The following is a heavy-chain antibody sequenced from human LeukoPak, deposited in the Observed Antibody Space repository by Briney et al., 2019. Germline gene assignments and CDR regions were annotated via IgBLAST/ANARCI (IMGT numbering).Heavy chain of an antibody. V-gene: IGHV4-34*01. CDR1: GGSFSGYY. J-gene: IGHJ2*01. D-gene: IGHD2-15*01. CDR3: ARGGDDIVVVVAATPSWYFDL. CDR2: INHSGST. Sequence: SETLSLTCAVYGGSFSGYYWSWIRQPPGKGLEWIREINHSGSTNYNPSLKSRVTISVDTSKNQFSLKLSSVTAADTAVYYCARGGDDIVVVVAATPSWYFDLWGRGTLVTVSS.